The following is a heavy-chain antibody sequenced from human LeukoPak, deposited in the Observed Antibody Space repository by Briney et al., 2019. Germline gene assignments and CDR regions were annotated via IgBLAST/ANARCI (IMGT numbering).Heavy chain of an antibody. D-gene: IGHD6-6*01. CDR1: GGSISSYY. CDR2: IYYSGST. CDR3: ARDVSIAAQSPPGRY. Sequence: PSETLSLTCTVSGGSISSYYWSWIRQPPGKGLEWIRYIYYSGSTNYNPSLKSRVTISVDTSKNQFSLKLSSVTAADTAVYYCARDVSIAAQSPPGRYWGQGTLVTVSS. V-gene: IGHV4-59*01. J-gene: IGHJ4*02.